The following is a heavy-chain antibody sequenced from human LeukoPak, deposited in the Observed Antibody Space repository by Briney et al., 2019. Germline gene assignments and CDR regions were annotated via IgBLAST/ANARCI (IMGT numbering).Heavy chain of an antibody. CDR2: ISGSGGST. D-gene: IGHD5-12*01. CDR3: ARDGGYRGYDADC. CDR1: GFTFSSYA. Sequence: GGSLRLSCAASGFTFSSYAMSWVRQAPGKGLEWVSAISGSGGSTYYADSVKGRFTISRDNAQNSLFLQMNSLRAEDTAVYYCARDGGYRGYDADCWGQGTLVTVSS. J-gene: IGHJ4*02. V-gene: IGHV3-23*01.